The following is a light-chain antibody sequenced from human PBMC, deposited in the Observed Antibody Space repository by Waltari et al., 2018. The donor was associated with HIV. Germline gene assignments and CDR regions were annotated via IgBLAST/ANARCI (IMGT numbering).Light chain of an antibody. Sequence: FLTHPPPASGPPGQRITISCSGSSSKLEGSNVHWYQHLPGTAPKLLIYRNNQRASGVPERFSGSKSGTSASLAISGLRSEDEADYYCVTWADRSSGPVVFGGGTKVTVL. CDR3: VTWADRSSGPVV. J-gene: IGLJ2*01. CDR2: RNN. CDR1: SSKLEGSN. V-gene: IGLV1-47*01.